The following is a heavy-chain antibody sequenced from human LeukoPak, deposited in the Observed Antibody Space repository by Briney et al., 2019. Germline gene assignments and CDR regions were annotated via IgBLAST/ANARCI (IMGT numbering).Heavy chain of an antibody. J-gene: IGHJ4*02. Sequence: GGSLRLSCATSGFSFSSYAMSWVRQAPGKGLEWVSAMSSSDDGRYYAASVRGRFTISRDTSRSTLYLQMNSPRAEDAAVYYCAKAPVTSCRGAFCYPFDYWGQGTLVTVSS. D-gene: IGHD2-15*01. CDR1: GFSFSSYA. CDR2: MSSSDDGR. V-gene: IGHV3-23*01. CDR3: AKAPVTSCRGAFCYPFDY.